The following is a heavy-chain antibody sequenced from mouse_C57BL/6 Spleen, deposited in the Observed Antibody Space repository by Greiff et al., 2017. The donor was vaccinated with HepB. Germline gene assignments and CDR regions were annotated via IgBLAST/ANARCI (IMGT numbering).Heavy chain of an antibody. D-gene: IGHD2-4*01. CDR3: ARGDYDGWYFDV. V-gene: IGHV5-17*01. CDR1: GFTFSDYG. J-gene: IGHJ1*03. CDR2: ISSGSSTI. Sequence: DVQLVESGGGLVKPGGSLKLSCAASGFTFSDYGMHWVRQAPEKGLEWVAYISSGSSTIYYADTVKGRFTISRDNAKNTLFLQMTSLRSEDTAMYYCARGDYDGWYFDVWGTGTTVTVSS.